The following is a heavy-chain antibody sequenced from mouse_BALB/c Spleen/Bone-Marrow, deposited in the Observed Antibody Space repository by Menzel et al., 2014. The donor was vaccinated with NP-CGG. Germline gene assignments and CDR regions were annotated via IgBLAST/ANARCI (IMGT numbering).Heavy chain of an antibody. CDR1: GYAFXGYW. CDR2: IYPGDGDT. Sequence: VQVVESGAELVRPGSSVKISCKASGYAFXGYWMNWVKQRPGQGLEWIGQIYPGDGDTDYNGKFKGKATLTADKSSSTAYMQLSSLTSEDSAVYFCARGGISVDYWGQGTTLTVSS. J-gene: IGHJ2*01. V-gene: IGHV1-80*01. CDR3: ARGGISVDY.